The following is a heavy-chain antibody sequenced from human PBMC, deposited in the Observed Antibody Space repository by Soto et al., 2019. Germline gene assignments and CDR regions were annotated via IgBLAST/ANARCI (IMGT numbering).Heavy chain of an antibody. D-gene: IGHD3-10*01. V-gene: IGHV3-48*01. CDR2: ISSSSNTI. CDR1: GFSFSSYS. J-gene: IGHJ4*02. CDR3: ARALLWFGESQYYFDS. Sequence: GGSLRLSCAASGFSFSSYSMNWVRQAPGKGLEWVSYISSSSNTIYYTDSVKGRFTISRDNAKNTLFLQMNSLRAEDTAVYYCARALLWFGESQYYFDSWGQGTLVTVSS.